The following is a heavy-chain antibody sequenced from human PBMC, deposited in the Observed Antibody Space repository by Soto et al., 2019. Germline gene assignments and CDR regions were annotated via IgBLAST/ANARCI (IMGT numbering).Heavy chain of an antibody. CDR2: IYPGDSDT. Sequence: GESLKISCKGSGYSFTSYWIGWVRQITGKGLEWMGIIYPGDSDTRYSPSFQGQVTISADKSISTAYLQWSSLKASDTAMYYCARQLGDTAMVTWDYYYYMDVGGKGTTVTVSS. CDR3: ARQLGDTAMVTWDYYYYMDV. CDR1: GYSFTSYW. V-gene: IGHV5-51*01. J-gene: IGHJ6*03. D-gene: IGHD5-18*01.